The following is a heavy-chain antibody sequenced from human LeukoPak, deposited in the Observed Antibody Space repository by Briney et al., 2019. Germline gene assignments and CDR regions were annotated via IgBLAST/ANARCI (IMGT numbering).Heavy chain of an antibody. V-gene: IGHV3-66*01. CDR1: GFTVSSNY. D-gene: IGHD3-16*01. CDR3: ARGGTRVAFDF. Sequence: PGGSLRLSCAVSGFTVSSNYMSWVRQAPGKGLEWVSVIYSGSSTYYADSVKGRFTISRGNFKNMLYLQMNNLRAEDTAVYYCARGGTRVAFDFWGQGTMVTVSS. J-gene: IGHJ3*01. CDR2: IYSGSST.